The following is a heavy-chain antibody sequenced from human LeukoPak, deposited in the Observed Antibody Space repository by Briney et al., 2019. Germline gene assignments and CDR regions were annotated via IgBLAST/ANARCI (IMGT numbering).Heavy chain of an antibody. V-gene: IGHV3-66*01. D-gene: IGHD3-10*01. CDR3: ARDQVVRGVIVSHDY. J-gene: IGHJ4*02. CDR2: LYSGGDI. Sequence: GGSLRLSCAASGFTVSNNYMNWVRQAPGKGLEWVSILYSGGDIYYADSAKGRFTISRDNSKNTLYLRMNSLRAEDTAVYYCARDQVVRGVIVSHDYWGQGTLVTVSS. CDR1: GFTVSNNY.